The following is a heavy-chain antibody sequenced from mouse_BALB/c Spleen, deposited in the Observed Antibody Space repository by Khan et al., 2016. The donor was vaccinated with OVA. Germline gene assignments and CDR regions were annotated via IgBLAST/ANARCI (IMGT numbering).Heavy chain of an antibody. J-gene: IGHJ4*01. D-gene: IGHD2-3*01. V-gene: IGHV3-2*02. CDR2: ISYSGST. Sequence: EVKLQESGPGLVKPSQSLSLTCTVTGYSITSDYAWNWIRQFPGNKLEWMGYISYSGSTNYNPALTSRISITRDTSKNQFFLQLNSVTTEDTATYYCARDGSRYNYAMDYWGQGTSVTVSS. CDR3: ARDGSRYNYAMDY. CDR1: GYSITSDYA.